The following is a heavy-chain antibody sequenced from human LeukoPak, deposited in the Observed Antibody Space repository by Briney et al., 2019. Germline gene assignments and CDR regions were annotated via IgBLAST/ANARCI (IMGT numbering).Heavy chain of an antibody. V-gene: IGHV3-9*01. CDR1: GFTFDDYA. Sequence: GGSLRLSCAVSGFTFDDYAMHWVRQVPGKGLEWVSGISWNGDTIGYAASVKGRFTISRDNAKNSLYLQMNSLRAEDTAFYYCATNGGGDSGYGNFDYWGQGTLVTVSS. CDR3: ATNGGGDSGYGNFDY. CDR2: ISWNGDTI. D-gene: IGHD5-12*01. J-gene: IGHJ4*02.